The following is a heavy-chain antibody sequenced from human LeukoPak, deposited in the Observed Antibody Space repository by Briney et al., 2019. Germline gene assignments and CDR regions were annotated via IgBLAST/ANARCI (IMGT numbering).Heavy chain of an antibody. CDR2: TNRDGRDT. D-gene: IGHD3-10*01. CDR3: ARDYHGSIDY. V-gene: IGHV3-74*01. J-gene: IGHJ4*02. CDR1: GFTFSSYW. Sequence: PGGSLRLSCAASGFTFSSYWMHWVRQAPGKGLMWVSRTNRDGRDTIYADSVRGRFTISRDNAENTLYLRMSSLRAGDTAVYYCARDYHGSIDYWGQGTLVAVSS.